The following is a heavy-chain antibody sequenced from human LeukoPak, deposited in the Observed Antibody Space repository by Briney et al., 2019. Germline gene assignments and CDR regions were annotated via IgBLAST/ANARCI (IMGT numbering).Heavy chain of an antibody. J-gene: IGHJ4*02. CDR2: ISSSSSYT. CDR1: GFTFSDYY. Sequence: GGSLRLSCAASGFTFSDYYMSWIRQAPGKGLEWVSYISSSSSYTNYADSVKGRFTISRDNAKNSLYLQMNSLRAEDTAVYYCARDLGVPGSPLDYWGQGALVTVSS. V-gene: IGHV3-11*06. CDR3: ARDLGVPGSPLDY. D-gene: IGHD1-26*01.